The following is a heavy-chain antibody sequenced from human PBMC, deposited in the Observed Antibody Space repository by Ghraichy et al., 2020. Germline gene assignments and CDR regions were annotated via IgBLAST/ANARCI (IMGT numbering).Heavy chain of an antibody. CDR3: ARGARGGYPSVSP. J-gene: IGHJ5*02. CDR1: GGSFSGYY. D-gene: IGHD3-22*01. Sequence: SQTLSLTCAVYGGSFSGYYWSWIRQPPGKGLEWIGEINHSGSTNYNPSLKSRVTISVDTSKNQFSLKLSSVTAADTAVYYCARGARGGYPSVSPWGQGTLVTVSS. V-gene: IGHV4-34*01. CDR2: INHSGST.